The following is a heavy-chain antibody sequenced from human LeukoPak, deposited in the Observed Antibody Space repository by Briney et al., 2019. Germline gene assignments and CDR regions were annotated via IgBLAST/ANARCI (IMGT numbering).Heavy chain of an antibody. CDR2: IFYTGST. CDR1: GSSINNGFSY. D-gene: IGHD2-15*01. CDR3: AREEECSGGSCYSYGWFDP. J-gene: IGHJ5*02. Sequence: SETLSLTCTVSGSSINNGFSYWSWIRQSPGKGLRGIGNIFYTGSTNYSPSLKSRVTISVDRSKNQFSLKLSSLTAADTAVYYCAREEECSGGSCYSYGWFDPWGQGTLVIVSS. V-gene: IGHV4-61*01.